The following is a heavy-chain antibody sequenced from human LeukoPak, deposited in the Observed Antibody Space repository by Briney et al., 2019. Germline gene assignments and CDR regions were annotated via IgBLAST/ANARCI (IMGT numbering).Heavy chain of an antibody. CDR1: GYIFTGYY. CDR3: ARDRLIGSGSYYSY. Sequence: ASVKVSCKASGYIFTGYYMHWVRQAPGQGLEWMGWINPNSGDTNFAQKFQGRVTMTRDTSISTAYMELSRLRSEDTAVYYCARDRLIGSGSYYSYWGQGTLVTVSS. D-gene: IGHD3-10*01. CDR2: INPNSGDT. V-gene: IGHV1-2*02. J-gene: IGHJ4*02.